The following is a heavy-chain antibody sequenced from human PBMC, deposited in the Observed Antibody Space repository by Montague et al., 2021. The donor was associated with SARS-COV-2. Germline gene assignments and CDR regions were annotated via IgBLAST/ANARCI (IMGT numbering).Heavy chain of an antibody. V-gene: IGHV4-39*01. CDR1: GGSISSSSYY. CDR2: IYYSGST. Sequence: SETLSLTCTVSGGSISSSSYYWGWIRQPPGEGLEWIGSIYYSGSTYYNPSLKSRVTISVDTSKNQFSLKLSSVTAADTAVYYCARQENSSGWFKPDAFDIWGQGTMVTLSS. J-gene: IGHJ3*02. CDR3: ARQENSSGWFKPDAFDI. D-gene: IGHD6-19*01.